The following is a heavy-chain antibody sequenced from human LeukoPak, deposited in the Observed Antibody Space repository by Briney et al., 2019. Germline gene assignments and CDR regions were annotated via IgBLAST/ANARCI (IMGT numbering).Heavy chain of an antibody. Sequence: PGGSLRLSCAASGFSFSRSGIHWVRQAPGKGLEWVAVISYDGSDKYYADSVKGRFTISRDNSKNTLYLQMSSLRPEDTAVYYCAKLASGSGVDWGQGTQVIVSS. CDR3: AKLASGSGVD. CDR1: GFSFSRSG. V-gene: IGHV3-30*18. D-gene: IGHD2-15*01. CDR2: ISYDGSDK. J-gene: IGHJ4*02.